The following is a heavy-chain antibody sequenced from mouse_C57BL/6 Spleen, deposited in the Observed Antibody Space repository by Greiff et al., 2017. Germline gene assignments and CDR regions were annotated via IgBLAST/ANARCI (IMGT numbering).Heavy chain of an antibody. CDR2: IYPSDSET. Sequence: QVQLQQPGAELVRPGSSVKLSCKASGYTFTSYWMDWVKQRPGQGLEWIGNIYPSDSETHYNQKFKDKATLTVDKSSSTAYMQLSSLTSEDSAVYYCARDGVGLDYFDYWGQGTTLTVSS. CDR3: ARDGVGLDYFDY. J-gene: IGHJ2*01. CDR1: GYTFTSYW. D-gene: IGHD4-1*01. V-gene: IGHV1-61*01.